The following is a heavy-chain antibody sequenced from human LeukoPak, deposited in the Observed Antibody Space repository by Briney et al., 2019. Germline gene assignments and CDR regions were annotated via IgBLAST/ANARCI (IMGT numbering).Heavy chain of an antibody. D-gene: IGHD1-26*01. V-gene: IGHV1-69*06. J-gene: IGHJ3*02. Sequence: GGSLRLSCAASGFSFSSYGMQWVRQAPGQGLEWMGGIIPIFGTANYAQKFQGRVTITADKSTSTAYMELSSLRSEDTAVYYCARDNPRVGATIGGAFDIWGQGTMVTVSS. CDR1: GFSFSSYG. CDR3: ARDNPRVGATIGGAFDI. CDR2: IIPIFGTA.